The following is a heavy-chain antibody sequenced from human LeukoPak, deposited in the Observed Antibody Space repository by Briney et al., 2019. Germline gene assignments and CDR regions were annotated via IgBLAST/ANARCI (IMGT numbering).Heavy chain of an antibody. CDR2: VYYSGRT. CDR3: ASRTTIFGVVTRGGFDP. J-gene: IGHJ5*02. V-gene: IGHV4-59*12. Sequence: SETLSLTCTVSGGSTTGYFWTWIRQPPGKGLEWIGYVYYSGRTSYNPSLKSRVTISVDTSKNQFSLKLSSVTAADTAVYYCASRTTIFGVVTRGGFDPWGQGTLVTVSS. CDR1: GGSTTGYF. D-gene: IGHD3-3*01.